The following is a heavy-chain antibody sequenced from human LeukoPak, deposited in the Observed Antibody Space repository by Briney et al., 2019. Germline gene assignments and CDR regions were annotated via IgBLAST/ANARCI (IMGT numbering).Heavy chain of an antibody. V-gene: IGHV5-51*01. D-gene: IGHD6-19*01. J-gene: IGHJ4*02. CDR2: IYPGDSDI. CDR1: GYSFTSHW. Sequence: GESLKISCKGSGYSFTSHWIGWVRQMPGKGLEWMGIIYPGDSDIRYSPSFHGQVTISADKSITTAYLRWSSLKASDTAMYYCVRQVGIAMAGTHPDYWGQGTLVTVSS. CDR3: VRQVGIAMAGTHPDY.